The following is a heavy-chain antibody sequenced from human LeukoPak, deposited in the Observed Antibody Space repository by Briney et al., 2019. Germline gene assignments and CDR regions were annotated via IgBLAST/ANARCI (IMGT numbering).Heavy chain of an antibody. V-gene: IGHV4-31*03. D-gene: IGHD1-26*01. J-gene: IGHJ4*02. Sequence: SQTLSLNCTVSGGSISSGGYYWSWIRQHPGKGLEWVGCIYYSGSTYYNPSLKSRVTISVDTSKNQFSLKLSSVTAADTAVYYCARKRVGATSSAFDYWGQGTLVTVSS. CDR2: IYYSGST. CDR3: ARKRVGATSSAFDY. CDR1: GGSISSGGYY.